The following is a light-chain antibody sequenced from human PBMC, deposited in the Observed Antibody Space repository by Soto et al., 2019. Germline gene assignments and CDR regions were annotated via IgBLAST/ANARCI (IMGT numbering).Light chain of an antibody. V-gene: IGKV3-20*01. CDR2: GAS. J-gene: IGKJ2*01. Sequence: EIVLTQSPGTLSLSPGERATLSCRASQSVSSSYLAWYQQKPGQAPRLLIYGASSRATGIPDRFSGSGSGTDFALTISRLEPEDFVVYYCQHYGNSPKYTFGQGTKLEIK. CDR3: QHYGNSPKYT. CDR1: QSVSSSY.